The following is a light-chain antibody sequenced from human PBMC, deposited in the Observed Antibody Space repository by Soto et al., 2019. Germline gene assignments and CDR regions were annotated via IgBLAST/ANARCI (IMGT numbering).Light chain of an antibody. Sequence: EIVLTQSPGTLSFSPGERATLSCRASQSVSSSYLAWYQQKPGQAPRLLIYGASSRATGIPDRFSGSGSGTDFTLTISRLETEDFAVYYCQQYGSSTLTFGGGTKVDIK. CDR3: QQYGSSTLT. V-gene: IGKV3-20*01. J-gene: IGKJ4*01. CDR2: GAS. CDR1: QSVSSSY.